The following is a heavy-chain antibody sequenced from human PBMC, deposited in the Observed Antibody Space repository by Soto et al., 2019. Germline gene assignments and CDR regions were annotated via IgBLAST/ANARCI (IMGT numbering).Heavy chain of an antibody. V-gene: IGHV3-20*04. J-gene: IGHJ6*02. CDR3: ASVSAAQYYYGMDA. D-gene: IGHD4-4*01. CDR1: GFTFDDYG. Sequence: PGGSLRLSCAASGFTFDDYGMSWVRQAPGKGLEWVSGINWNGGSTGYADSVKGRFTISRDNAKNSLYLQMNSLRVEDTAVYYCASVSAAQYYYGMDAWGQGTTVTVSS. CDR2: INWNGGST.